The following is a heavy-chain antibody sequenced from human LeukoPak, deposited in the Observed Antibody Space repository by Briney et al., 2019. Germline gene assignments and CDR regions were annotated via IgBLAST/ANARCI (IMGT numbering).Heavy chain of an antibody. D-gene: IGHD2-21*01. CDR2: IYPGGGST. CDR1: GYTFTSHY. V-gene: IGHV1-46*01. CDR3: ATTEAGDS. J-gene: IGHJ4*02. Sequence: ASVTVSCTASGYTFTSHYMHWVRQAPGQGLEWMGIIYPGGGSTSYAQKFQGRVIMTRDTSTSTVYMELNSLKSEDTAVYYCATTEAGDSWGQGTLVTVSS.